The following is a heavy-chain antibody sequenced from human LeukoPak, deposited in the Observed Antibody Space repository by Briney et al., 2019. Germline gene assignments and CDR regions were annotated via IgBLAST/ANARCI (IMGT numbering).Heavy chain of an antibody. D-gene: IGHD6-13*01. CDR1: GYSFTSYW. Sequence: GESLKISCKGSGYSFTSYWIGWVRQMPGKGLEWMGIIYPGDSDTRYSPSLQGQVTISADKSISTAYLQWSSLKASDTAMYYCARHVVWYEALRADAFDIWGQGTMVTVSS. V-gene: IGHV5-51*01. CDR3: ARHVVWYEALRADAFDI. CDR2: IYPGDSDT. J-gene: IGHJ3*02.